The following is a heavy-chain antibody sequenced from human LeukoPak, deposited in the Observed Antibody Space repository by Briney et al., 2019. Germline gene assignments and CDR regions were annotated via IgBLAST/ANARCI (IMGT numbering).Heavy chain of an antibody. Sequence: SCKASVGTFSSYTISWVRQAPGKGLEWVSAISGSGGSTYYADSVKGRFTISRDNSKNTLYLQMNSLRAEDTAVYYCAKVARRRYCSSTSCWGNAFDIWGQGTMVTVSS. J-gene: IGHJ3*02. CDR3: AKVARRRYCSSTSCWGNAFDI. CDR2: ISGSGGST. CDR1: VGTFSSYT. V-gene: IGHV3-23*01. D-gene: IGHD2-2*01.